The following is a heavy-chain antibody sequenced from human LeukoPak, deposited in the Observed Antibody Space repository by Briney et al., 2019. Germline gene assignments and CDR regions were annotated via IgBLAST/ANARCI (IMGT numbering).Heavy chain of an antibody. V-gene: IGHV1-2*02. J-gene: IGHJ4*02. CDR2: INPNSGGT. D-gene: IGHD3-22*01. CDR3: ARGRDVSYYDGSGYPLFDC. CDR1: GYTFTGYY. Sequence: ASVKVSCKASGYTFTGYYIHWVRQAPGQGLEWMGWINPNSGGTNYAQKFQGRVTMTRDTSISTAYMELSRLRSDDTAVYYCARGRDVSYYDGSGYPLFDCWGQGALVTVSS.